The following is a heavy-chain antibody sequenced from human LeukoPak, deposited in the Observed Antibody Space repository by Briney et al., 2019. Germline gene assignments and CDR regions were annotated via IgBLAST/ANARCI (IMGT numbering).Heavy chain of an antibody. V-gene: IGHV4-34*01. CDR1: GGSFSGYY. D-gene: IGHD6-13*01. CDR2: INHSGST. J-gene: IGHJ4*02. CDR3: ARVYSSSWYAY. Sequence: SSQTLSLTCAVYGGSFSGYYWSWIRQPPGKGLEWIGEINHSGSTNYNPSLKSRVTISVDTSKNQFSLKLSSVTAADTAVYYCARVYSSSWYAYWGQGTLVTVSS.